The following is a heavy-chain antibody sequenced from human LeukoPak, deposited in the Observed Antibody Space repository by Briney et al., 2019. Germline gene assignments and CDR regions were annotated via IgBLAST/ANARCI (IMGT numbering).Heavy chain of an antibody. V-gene: IGHV3-23*01. CDR1: GFIFRNYA. CDR3: AKWGDYDILTGYYVSDF. Sequence: GGSLRLSCAAPGFIFRNYAMSWVRQAPGKGLEWVSAITGSGDTTYYADSVKGRFTISRDNSKNTLYVEMNTLRAEDTAVYYCAKWGDYDILTGYYVSDFWGQGTLVTVSS. J-gene: IGHJ4*02. D-gene: IGHD3-9*01. CDR2: ITGSGDTT.